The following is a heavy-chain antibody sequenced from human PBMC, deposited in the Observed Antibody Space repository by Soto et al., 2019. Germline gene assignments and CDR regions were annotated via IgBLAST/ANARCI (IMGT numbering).Heavy chain of an antibody. CDR3: ARDRVRHGVVPRPTPYYYYCMDV. V-gene: IGHV1-69*01. CDR1: GGTFSSYA. CDR2: IIPIFGTA. D-gene: IGHD4-17*01. Sequence: QVQLVQSGAEVKKPGSSVKVSCKASGGTFSSYAISWVRQAPGQGLEWMGGIIPIFGTANYAQKFQGRVTITADESTSTAYMELSSLRSEDTAVYYCARDRVRHGVVPRPTPYYYYCMDVWGQGPTVTVSS. J-gene: IGHJ6*02.